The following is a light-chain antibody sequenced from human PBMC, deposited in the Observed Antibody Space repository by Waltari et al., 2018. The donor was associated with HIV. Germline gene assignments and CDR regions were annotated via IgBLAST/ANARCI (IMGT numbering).Light chain of an antibody. J-gene: IGLJ1*01. Sequence: SYVLTQPPSISVAPGTTAQIPCGGNNLGNRDVHWYQQKPGQAPILVIFDDDHRTSGIPERFSGSNSDNTATLTINRVEVVDEADYYCQVWDSGSDHVFGSGTTVTVL. CDR3: QVWDSGSDHV. CDR1: NLGNRD. CDR2: DDD. V-gene: IGLV3-21*04.